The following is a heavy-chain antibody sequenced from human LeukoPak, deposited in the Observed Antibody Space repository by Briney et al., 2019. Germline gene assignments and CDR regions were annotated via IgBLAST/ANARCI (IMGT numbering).Heavy chain of an antibody. CDR1: GFTFSSYS. Sequence: GGSLRLSCAASGFTFSSYSMNWVRQAPGKGLEWLSNISRGSSTIYYADSVKGRFTISRDNAKNSLYLQMNSLRAEDTAVYYCARDGYSFRYFDYWGQGTLVTVSS. CDR2: ISRGSSTI. D-gene: IGHD5-18*01. J-gene: IGHJ4*02. CDR3: ARDGYSFRYFDY. V-gene: IGHV3-48*04.